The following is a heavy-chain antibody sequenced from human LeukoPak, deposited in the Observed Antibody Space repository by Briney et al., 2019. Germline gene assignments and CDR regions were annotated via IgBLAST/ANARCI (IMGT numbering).Heavy chain of an antibody. CDR3: ARGGAARPDF. J-gene: IGHJ4*02. V-gene: IGHV3-21*01. CDR1: GFTFSNYS. Sequence: GGSLRLSCAASGFTFSNYSMTWVRQAPGKGLEWVSSISSSSSYIYYADSVKGRFTISRDNAKNSLYLQMNSLRVEDTAVYYCARGGAARPDFWGQGTLVTVSS. CDR2: ISSSSSYI. D-gene: IGHD6-6*01.